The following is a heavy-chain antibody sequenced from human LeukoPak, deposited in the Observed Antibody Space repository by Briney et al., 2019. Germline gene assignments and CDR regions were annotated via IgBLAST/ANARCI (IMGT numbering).Heavy chain of an antibody. Sequence: GGSLRLSCAASGFTFSSYSMNWVRQAPGKGLEWVSYISPTSSTIYYADSVKGRFTISRDNAKNSLYLQMNSLRAEDTAVYYCARDSYYDRVFDYWGQGTLVTVSS. V-gene: IGHV3-48*01. CDR3: ARDSYYDRVFDY. CDR1: GFTFSSYS. D-gene: IGHD3-22*01. CDR2: ISPTSSTI. J-gene: IGHJ4*02.